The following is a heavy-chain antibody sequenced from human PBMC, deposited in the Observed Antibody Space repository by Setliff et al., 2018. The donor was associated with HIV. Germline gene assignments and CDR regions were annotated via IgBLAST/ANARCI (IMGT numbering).Heavy chain of an antibody. J-gene: IGHJ4*02. D-gene: IGHD3-3*01. V-gene: IGHV3-49*03. CDR1: GFTFGDYP. CDR3: ARGGRGSNSWSGYNGGFDY. CDR2: IRTKAYGGTT. Sequence: GVLRLSCTTSGFTFGDYPMGWFRQAPGKGLEWVSFIRTKAYGGTTEYAASVEGRFSISRDDSKSIAYLQMNSLRTEDTAVYYCARGGRGSNSWSGYNGGFDYWGQGTLVTVSS.